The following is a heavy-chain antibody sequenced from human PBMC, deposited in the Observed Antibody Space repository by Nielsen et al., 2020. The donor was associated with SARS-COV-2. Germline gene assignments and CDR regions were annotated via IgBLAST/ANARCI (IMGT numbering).Heavy chain of an antibody. CDR2: INPSGGTS. V-gene: IGHV1-46*01. D-gene: IGHD2-8*01. J-gene: IGHJ6*02. Sequence: ASVQVSCKASGYTFTSYYLHWVRQAPGQGLEWMGIINPSGGTSNYAQKFQGRLTMTRDSSTSTVFMELSSLRSEDTAVYYCARDLNQYDFGMDVWGQGTTVSVSS. CDR3: ARDLNQYDFGMDV. CDR1: GYTFTSYY.